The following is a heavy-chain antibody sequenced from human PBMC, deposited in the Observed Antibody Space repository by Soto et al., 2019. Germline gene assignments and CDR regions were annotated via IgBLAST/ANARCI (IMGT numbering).Heavy chain of an antibody. CDR1: GFTFRSYG. V-gene: IGHV3-30*03. J-gene: IGHJ4*02. Sequence: QVQLVESGGGVVQPGRSLRLSCAASGFTFRSYGMHWVRQAPGKGLEWVAVISYDGSNKYYADSVKGRFTISRDNSKNTLYLQMNSLRAEDTAVYYCATAYSSGWDVDYWGQGTLVTVSS. D-gene: IGHD6-19*01. CDR2: ISYDGSNK. CDR3: ATAYSSGWDVDY.